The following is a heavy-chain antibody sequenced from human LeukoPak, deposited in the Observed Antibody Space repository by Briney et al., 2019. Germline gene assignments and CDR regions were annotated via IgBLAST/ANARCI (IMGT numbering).Heavy chain of an antibody. Sequence: SETLSLTCTVSGGSISSSSYYWGWIRQPPGKGLEWIGSIYYSGSTYYNPSLKSRVTISVDTSKKQFSLKLSSVTAADTAVYYCARSLAKEAATYLDAFDIWGQGTMVTVSS. D-gene: IGHD1-26*01. CDR1: GGSISSSSYY. J-gene: IGHJ3*02. CDR3: ARSLAKEAATYLDAFDI. CDR2: IYYSGST. V-gene: IGHV4-39*01.